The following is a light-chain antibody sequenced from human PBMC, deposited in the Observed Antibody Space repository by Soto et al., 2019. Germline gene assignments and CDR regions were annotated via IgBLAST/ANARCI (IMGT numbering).Light chain of an antibody. CDR2: AAS. CDR3: QQSYSTPIT. Sequence: DIQMTQSPSSLSASVGDRVTITCRASQSISSYLNWYQQKPGKAPKLRIYAASSLQSGVPSRFSGSGSGTDFSLTISSLQPEDFATYYCQQSYSTPITLGQGTRLEIK. CDR1: QSISSY. J-gene: IGKJ5*01. V-gene: IGKV1-39*01.